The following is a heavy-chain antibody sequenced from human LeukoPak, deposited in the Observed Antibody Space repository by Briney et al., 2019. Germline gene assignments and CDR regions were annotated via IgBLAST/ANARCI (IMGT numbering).Heavy chain of an antibody. CDR2: INPNSGGT. J-gene: IGHJ4*02. D-gene: IGHD1-26*01. Sequence: ATVKVSCKAAGYTFTGYYMFWGRQAPGQGLDWMGRINPNSGGTNYAQKFQGRVTMTRDTSISTAYMELSRLRSDDTAMYYCARVGASYDGLIDYWGQGTRVTVSS. V-gene: IGHV1-2*06. CDR1: GYTFTGYY. CDR3: ARVGASYDGLIDY.